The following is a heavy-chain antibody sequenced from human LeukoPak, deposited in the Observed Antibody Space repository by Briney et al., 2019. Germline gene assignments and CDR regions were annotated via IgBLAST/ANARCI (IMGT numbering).Heavy chain of an antibody. CDR2: ISGSGGST. CDR3: APSPLTIFGGLPGHFDY. D-gene: IGHD3-3*01. V-gene: IGHV3-23*01. Sequence: GGSLRLSCAASGFTFSSYAMSWVRQAPGKRLEWVSAISGSGGSTYYADSVKGRFTISRDNSKNTLYLQMNSLRAEDTAVYYCAPSPLTIFGGLPGHFDYWVQRTLVTVSS. J-gene: IGHJ4*02. CDR1: GFTFSSYA.